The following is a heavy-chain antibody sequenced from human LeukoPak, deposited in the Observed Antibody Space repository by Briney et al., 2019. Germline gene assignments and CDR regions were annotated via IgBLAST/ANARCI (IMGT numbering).Heavy chain of an antibody. V-gene: IGHV4-4*02. CDR3: ARHLDDYYDSSGYYFFDY. CDR2: IYHSGST. CDR1: GGSISSNNW. Sequence: SGTLSLTCAVSGGSISSNNWWNWVRQPPGKGLEWIGEIYHSGSTNYNPSLNSRVTISVDKSKNQLSLKLSSVTAADTAVYYCARHLDDYYDSSGYYFFDYWGQGTLVTVSS. D-gene: IGHD3-22*01. J-gene: IGHJ4*02.